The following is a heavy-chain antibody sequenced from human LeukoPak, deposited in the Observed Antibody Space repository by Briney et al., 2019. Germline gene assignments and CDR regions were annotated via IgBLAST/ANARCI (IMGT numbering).Heavy chain of an antibody. CDR2: ISSSSSSYI. J-gene: IGHJ4*02. CDR1: GFTFSSYS. Sequence: GGSLRLSCAASGFTFSSYSMNWVRQAPGKGLEWVSSISSSSSSYIYYADSVKGRFTISRDNAKSSLYLQMNSLRAEDTAVYYCARGIAAAGWYYFDYWGQGTLVTVSS. V-gene: IGHV3-21*01. D-gene: IGHD6-13*01. CDR3: ARGIAAAGWYYFDY.